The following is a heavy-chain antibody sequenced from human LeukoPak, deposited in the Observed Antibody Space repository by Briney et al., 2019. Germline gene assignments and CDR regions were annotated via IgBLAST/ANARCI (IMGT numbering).Heavy chain of an antibody. CDR2: IKQDGSQK. D-gene: IGHD6-6*01. J-gene: IGHJ4*02. CDR1: GFPFSSYW. V-gene: IGHV3-7*01. CDR3: ARESFAARWD. Sequence: GGSLRLSCAASGFPFSSYWMSWVRQAPGKGLEWVANIKQDGSQKYYVDSVKGRFTISRDNANNLLYLQMNSLRAEDTAVYYCARESFAARWDWGQGTLVTVSS.